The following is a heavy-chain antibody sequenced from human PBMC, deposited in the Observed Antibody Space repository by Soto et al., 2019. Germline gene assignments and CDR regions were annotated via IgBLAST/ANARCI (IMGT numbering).Heavy chain of an antibody. CDR3: ARAGGSSIYYYYMDV. CDR1: GFTFDDYG. J-gene: IGHJ6*03. CDR2: INWNGGST. D-gene: IGHD2-15*01. V-gene: IGHV3-20*01. Sequence: GGSLRLSCAASGFTFDDYGMSWVRQAPGKGLEWVSGINWNGGSTGYADSVKGRFTISRDNAKNSLYLQMNSLRAEDTALYHCARAGGSSIYYYYMDVWGKGTTVTVSS.